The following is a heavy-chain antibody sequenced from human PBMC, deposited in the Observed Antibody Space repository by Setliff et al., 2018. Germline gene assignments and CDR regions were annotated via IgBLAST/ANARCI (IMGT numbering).Heavy chain of an antibody. D-gene: IGHD4-17*01. V-gene: IGHV4-34*01. J-gene: IGHJ4*02. CDR3: ARAAVTSGARADYFDN. Sequence: SSETLSLTCAVYGGSFSGYYWSWIRQPPGKGLEWIGEINHSGSTNYNPSLKSRVTISVDTSKNQFSLKLTSVTAADAAVYYCARAAVTSGARADYFDNWGRGTLVTAPQ. CDR2: INHSGST. CDR1: GGSFSGYY.